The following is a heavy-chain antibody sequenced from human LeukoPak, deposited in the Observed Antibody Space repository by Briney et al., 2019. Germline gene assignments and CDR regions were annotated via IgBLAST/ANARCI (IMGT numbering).Heavy chain of an antibody. D-gene: IGHD2-21*01. CDR1: GFTFSSYT. Sequence: GGSLRLSCAASGFTFSSYTMNWVRQAPGKGLEWVSAISGSGVGTCYADSVKGRFTISRDNSWNTLYLQMSSLRAEDTAVYYCAKDQVISGSEASDIWGQGTMVPVSS. V-gene: IGHV3-23*01. J-gene: IGHJ3*02. CDR2: ISGSGVGT. CDR3: AKDQVISGSEASDI.